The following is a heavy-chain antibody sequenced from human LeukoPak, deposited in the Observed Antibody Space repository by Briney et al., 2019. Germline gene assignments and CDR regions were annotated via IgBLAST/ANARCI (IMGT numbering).Heavy chain of an antibody. CDR1: GFTLNSYL. Sequence: PGGSLRLSCAASGFTLNSYLMSWVRQAPGRGLEWVANIKKDGSEESYLDSVKGRFTVSRDNAKNSLFLQMNSLRGEDTVVYYCARSNPNRNALDLWGQGTMVTISS. CDR3: ARSNPNRNALDL. V-gene: IGHV3-7*01. CDR2: IKKDGSEE. D-gene: IGHD1-14*01. J-gene: IGHJ3*01.